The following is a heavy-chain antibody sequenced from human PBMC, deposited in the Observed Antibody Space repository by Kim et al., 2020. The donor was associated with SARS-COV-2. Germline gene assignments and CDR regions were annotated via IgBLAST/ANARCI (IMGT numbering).Heavy chain of an antibody. CDR3: ARAITMVRGVIYYYYGMDV. J-gene: IGHJ6*02. CDR2: ISYDGSNK. D-gene: IGHD3-10*01. Sequence: GGSLRLSCAASGFTFSSYAMHWVRQAPGKGLEWVAVISYDGSNKYYADSVKGRFTISRDNSKNTLYLQMNSLRAEDTAVYYCARAITMVRGVIYYYYGMDVWGQGTTVTVSS. V-gene: IGHV3-30-3*01. CDR1: GFTFSSYA.